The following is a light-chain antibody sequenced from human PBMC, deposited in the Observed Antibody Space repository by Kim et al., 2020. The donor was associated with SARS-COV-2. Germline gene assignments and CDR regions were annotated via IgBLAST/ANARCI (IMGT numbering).Light chain of an antibody. J-gene: IGLJ2*01. CDR1: SSDVGGHNF. CDR3: NSYTSSSTPV. Sequence: QTITTSFTGTSSDVGGHNFVSWYQQHPGKPTKLMIYDVSNRPSGVSNRLSGSKSGNTASLTISGLQAEDEADYYCNSYTSSSTPVFGGGTQLTVL. CDR2: DVS. V-gene: IGLV2-14*03.